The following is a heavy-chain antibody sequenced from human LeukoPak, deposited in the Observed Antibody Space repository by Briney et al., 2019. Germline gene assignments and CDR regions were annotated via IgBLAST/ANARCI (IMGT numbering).Heavy chain of an antibody. Sequence: GGSLRLSCAASGFTFSSYDMHWVRQATGKGLECVSAIGTAGDTYYPGSVKGRFTISRENAKNSLYLQMNSLRAEDTAVYYCARDQRYFDGHGSGYYYGMDVWGQGTTVTVSS. CDR3: ARDQRYFDGHGSGYYYGMDV. V-gene: IGHV3-13*01. CDR1: GFTFSSYD. D-gene: IGHD3-9*01. CDR2: IGTAGDT. J-gene: IGHJ6*02.